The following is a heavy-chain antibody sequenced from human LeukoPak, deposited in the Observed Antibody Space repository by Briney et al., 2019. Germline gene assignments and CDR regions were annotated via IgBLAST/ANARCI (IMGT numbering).Heavy chain of an antibody. CDR1: GYSFTSYY. D-gene: IGHD2-2*01. Sequence: GASVKVSCKASGYSFTSYYMHWVRQAPGQGLEWMGIINPSGGRTTCAQKFQGRVTMTTDTSTSTVYMDLSSLRSDDTAVYYWGSDRLGFTNASCYAPRGVEVWGPGTAVTVSS. V-gene: IGHV1-46*01. J-gene: IGHJ6*02. CDR2: INPSGGRT. CDR3: GSDRLGFTNASCYAPRGVEV.